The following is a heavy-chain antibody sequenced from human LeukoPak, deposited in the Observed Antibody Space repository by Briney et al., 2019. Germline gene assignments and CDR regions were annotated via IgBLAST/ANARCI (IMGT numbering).Heavy chain of an antibody. CDR3: ARSSYYDFWSGLWDYGMDV. V-gene: IGHV1-18*01. D-gene: IGHD3-3*01. Sequence: ASVKVSCKASGYTFTSYGISWVRQAPGQGLEWMGWISAYNGNTNYAQKPQGRVTMTTDTSTSTAYMELRSLRSDDTAVYYCARSSYYDFWSGLWDYGMDVWGQGTTVTVSS. CDR1: GYTFTSYG. CDR2: ISAYNGNT. J-gene: IGHJ6*02.